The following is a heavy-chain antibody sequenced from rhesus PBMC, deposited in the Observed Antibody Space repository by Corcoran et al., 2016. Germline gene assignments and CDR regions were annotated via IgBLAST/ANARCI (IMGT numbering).Heavy chain of an antibody. D-gene: IGHD6-25*01. J-gene: IGHJ4*01. Sequence: EVQLVETGGGLVQPGGSLKLSCAASGFTFSSYGMNWVRQAQGKGLEWVSAINSGGDSTYYADSVKGRCTISRDNSKNTLSLQMNSLRAEDTAVYYCARDSGSWGQGVLVTVSS. CDR3: ARDSGS. V-gene: IGHV3S5*01. CDR1: GFTFSSYG. CDR2: INSGGDST.